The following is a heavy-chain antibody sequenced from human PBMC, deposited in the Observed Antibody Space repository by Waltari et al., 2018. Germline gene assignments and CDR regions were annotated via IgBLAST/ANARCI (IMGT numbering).Heavy chain of an antibody. CDR2: IIPIFGTA. D-gene: IGHD6-6*01. Sequence: QVQLVQSGAEVKKPGSSVTVSCKASGGTFSSYAISWVRQATGQGLEWMGGIIPIFGTANYAQKFQGRVTITADESTSTAYMELSSLRSEDTAVYYCARGGAARPYYYYGMDVWGQGTTVTVSS. CDR1: GGTFSSYA. V-gene: IGHV1-69*01. CDR3: ARGGAARPYYYYGMDV. J-gene: IGHJ6*02.